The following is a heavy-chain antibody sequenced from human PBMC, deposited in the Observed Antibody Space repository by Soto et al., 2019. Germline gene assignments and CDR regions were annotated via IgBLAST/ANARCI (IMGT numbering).Heavy chain of an antibody. J-gene: IGHJ6*03. Sequence: GASVKVSCKASGYTFTSYAMHWVRQAPGQRLEWMGWMNAGNGNTKYSQKFQGRVTITRDTSASTAYMELSSLRSEDTAVYYCARVAREYYMDVGGKGTTVTVS. CDR2: MNAGNGNT. V-gene: IGHV1-3*01. CDR1: GYTFTSYA. CDR3: ARVAREYYMDV.